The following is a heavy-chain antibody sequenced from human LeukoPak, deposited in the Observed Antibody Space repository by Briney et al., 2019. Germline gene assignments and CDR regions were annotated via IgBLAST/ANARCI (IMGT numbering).Heavy chain of an antibody. CDR3: ASTFYSNYDPLYAFDI. Sequence: GASVKVSCKVSGYTLTELSMHWVRQAPGKGLEWMGGFDPEDGETIYAQKFQGRVTMTEDTSTDTAYMELSSLRSEDTAVYYCASTFYSNYDPLYAFDIWGQGTMVTVSS. D-gene: IGHD4-11*01. V-gene: IGHV1-24*01. J-gene: IGHJ3*02. CDR1: GYTLTELS. CDR2: FDPEDGET.